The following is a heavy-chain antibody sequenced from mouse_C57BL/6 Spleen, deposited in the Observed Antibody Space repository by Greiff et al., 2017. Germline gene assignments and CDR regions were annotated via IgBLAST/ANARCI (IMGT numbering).Heavy chain of an antibody. J-gene: IGHJ4*01. CDR2: ISSGSSTI. CDR3: ARDGYRYYAMDY. V-gene: IGHV5-17*01. D-gene: IGHD2-3*01. Sequence: EVMLVESGGGLVKPGGSLKLSCAASGFTFSDYGMHWVRQAPEKGLEWVAYISSGSSTIYYADTVKGRFTISSDNAKNTLFLQMTSLRSEDTAMYYCARDGYRYYAMDYWGQGTSVTVSS. CDR1: GFTFSDYG.